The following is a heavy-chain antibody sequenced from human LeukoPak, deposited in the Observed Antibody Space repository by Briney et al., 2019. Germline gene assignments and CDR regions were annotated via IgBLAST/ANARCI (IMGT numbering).Heavy chain of an antibody. Sequence: SETLSLTCTVSGCTISSSCYYWSCIRQRPGQGLEWIGYIYYSGSTYYNPSLKSRVTISVDTSKNQFSLKLSSVTAADTAVYYCARGEPYDYWGQGTLVTVSS. J-gene: IGHJ4*02. V-gene: IGHV4-31*03. CDR1: GCTISSSCYY. CDR3: ARGEPYDY. CDR2: IYYSGST. D-gene: IGHD1-14*01.